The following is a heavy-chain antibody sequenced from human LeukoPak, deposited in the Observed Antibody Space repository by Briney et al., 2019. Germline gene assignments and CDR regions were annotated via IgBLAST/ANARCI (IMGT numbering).Heavy chain of an antibody. CDR3: ARDCSSTSCRGGFDP. CDR1: GFTVSSNY. Sequence: GGSLRLSCAASGFTVSSNYMSWVRQAPGKGLEWVSVIYSGGSTYYADSVKGRFTISRDNSKNTLYLQMNSLRAEDTAVYYCARDCSSTSCRGGFDPWGQGTLVTVS. CDR2: IYSGGST. D-gene: IGHD2-2*01. J-gene: IGHJ5*02. V-gene: IGHV3-66*02.